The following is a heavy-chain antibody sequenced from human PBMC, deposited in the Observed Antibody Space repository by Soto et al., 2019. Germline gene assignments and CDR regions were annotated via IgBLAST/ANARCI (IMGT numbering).Heavy chain of an antibody. V-gene: IGHV3-66*01. CDR2: IYSGGDT. D-gene: IGHD3-10*01. Sequence: GGSLRLSCAVSGFTVSTNYMSWVRQAPGKGLEGVSVIYSGGDTYYADSVKGRFTISRDHVKNTVYLQMNSLRADDTAVYFCARGSSITMVRGVRDTVNWGQGT. CDR3: ARGSSITMVRGVRDTVN. J-gene: IGHJ4*02. CDR1: GFTVSTNY.